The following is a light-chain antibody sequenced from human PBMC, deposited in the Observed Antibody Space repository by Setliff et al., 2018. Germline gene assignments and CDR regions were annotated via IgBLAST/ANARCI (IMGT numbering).Light chain of an antibody. Sequence: QSALAQPPSVSGAPGQRVTISCTGSSSNIGAGYDVHWYQQLPGTAPKLLIYRNSNRPSGVPDRFSGSKSGTSASLAITGLQAEDEADYYCQSYDSSLSALYVFGTGTRAPS. CDR1: SSNIGAGYD. V-gene: IGLV1-40*01. J-gene: IGLJ1*01. CDR2: RNS. CDR3: QSYDSSLSALYV.